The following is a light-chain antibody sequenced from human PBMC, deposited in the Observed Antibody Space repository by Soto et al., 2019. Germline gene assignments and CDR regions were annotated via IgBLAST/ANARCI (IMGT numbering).Light chain of an antibody. CDR2: DAS. CDR1: QDISNS. Sequence: DIQMTQSPSSLSASVGDRVTITCQASQDISNSLNWYQQKPGKAPKLLIYDASNLETGVPSRFSGGGSGTDFTLTIGSLKPEDIATYYCQQYDNILALTFGGGTKVEI. V-gene: IGKV1-33*01. CDR3: QQYDNILALT. J-gene: IGKJ4*01.